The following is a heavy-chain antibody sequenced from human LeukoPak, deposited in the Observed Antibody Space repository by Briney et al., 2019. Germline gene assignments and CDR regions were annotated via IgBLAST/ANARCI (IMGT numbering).Heavy chain of an antibody. V-gene: IGHV3-30*18. Sequence: PGRSLRLSCAAPGFTFSSYGMHWVRQAPGKGLEWVAVISYDGSNKYYADSVKGRFTISRDNSKNTLYLQVNSLRAEDTAVYYCAKGGKWDVTPFDYWGQGTLVTVSS. CDR1: GFTFSSYG. D-gene: IGHD1-26*01. CDR2: ISYDGSNK. CDR3: AKGGKWDVTPFDY. J-gene: IGHJ4*02.